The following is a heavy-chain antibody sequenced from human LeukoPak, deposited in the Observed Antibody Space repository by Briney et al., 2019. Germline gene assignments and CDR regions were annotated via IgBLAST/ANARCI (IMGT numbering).Heavy chain of an antibody. V-gene: IGHV3-74*01. CDR1: TFSFYRYW. J-gene: IGHJ4*02. CDR3: ARDRAAFGVVQVGY. D-gene: IGHD3-3*01. Sequence: PGGSLRLPCAASTFSFYRYWMHWVRHSCGKGLVGVLHINSCGSKTYFADFVKGRVSLPRGNTKDRLYLQMNSLRTEDTAVYYCARDRAAFGVVQVGYWGQGTLVTVSS. CDR2: INSCGSKT.